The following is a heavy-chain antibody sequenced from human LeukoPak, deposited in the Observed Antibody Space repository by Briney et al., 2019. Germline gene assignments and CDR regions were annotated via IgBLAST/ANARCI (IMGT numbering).Heavy chain of an antibody. J-gene: IGHJ4*02. V-gene: IGHV1-2*02. CDR1: GYTFTGYY. CDR2: INPNSGDT. CDR3: ARESVDTAMAHPYYFDY. Sequence: ASVKVSCKASGYTFTGYYMHWVRQAPGQGLEWMGWINPNSGDTNYAQKFQGRVTMTRDTSISTAYMELSRLRSDDTAVYYCARESVDTAMAHPYYFDYWGQGTLVTVSS. D-gene: IGHD5-18*01.